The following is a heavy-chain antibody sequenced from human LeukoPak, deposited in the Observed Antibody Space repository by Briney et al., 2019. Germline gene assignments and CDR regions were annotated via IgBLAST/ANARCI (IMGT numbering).Heavy chain of an antibody. CDR2: ISYDGSNK. CDR3: AKLVTADAFDI. D-gene: IGHD2-21*02. J-gene: IGHJ3*02. CDR1: GFTFSSYG. Sequence: GRSLRLSCAASGFTFSSYGMHWVRQAPGKGLEWVAVISYDGSNKYYADSVKGRFTISRDNSKNTLYLQMNSLRAEDTAVYYCAKLVTADAFDIWGQGTMVTVSS. V-gene: IGHV3-30*18.